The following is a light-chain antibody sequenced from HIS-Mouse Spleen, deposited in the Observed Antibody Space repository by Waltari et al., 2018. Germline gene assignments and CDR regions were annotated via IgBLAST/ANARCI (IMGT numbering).Light chain of an antibody. J-gene: IGLJ3*02. V-gene: IGLV2-23*01. CDR1: SSDVGSYNL. CDR2: EGS. CDR3: CSYAGSSTWV. Sequence: QSALTQPASVSGSPGQSITISCTGTSSDVGSYNLVSWYQQHPGKAPKLMIYEGSKRPSGVSNRFPGPKSGNTASLTISGLQAEDEADYYCCSYAGSSTWVFGGGTKLTVL.